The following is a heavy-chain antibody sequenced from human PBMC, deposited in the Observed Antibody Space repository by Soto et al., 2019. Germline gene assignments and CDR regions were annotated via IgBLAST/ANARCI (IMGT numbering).Heavy chain of an antibody. CDR2: IYYSGST. Sequence: QLQLQESGPGLVKPSETLSLTCTVSGGSISSSSYYWGWIRQPPGKGLEWIGSIYYSGSTYYNPSLKSRVTISVDTSKNQFSLKLSSXTAADTAVYYCAXLXXXSSTSCYGWVSGFDPWGQGTLVTVSS. CDR3: AXLXXXSSTSCYGWVSGFDP. J-gene: IGHJ5*02. CDR1: GGSISSSSYY. V-gene: IGHV4-39*01. D-gene: IGHD2-2*01.